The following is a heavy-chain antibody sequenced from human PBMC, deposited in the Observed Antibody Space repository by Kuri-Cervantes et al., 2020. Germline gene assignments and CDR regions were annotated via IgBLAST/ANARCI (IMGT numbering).Heavy chain of an antibody. CDR3: ARRRVKWLAGDFDY. CDR2: IYPGDSDT. D-gene: IGHD6-19*01. Sequence: GESLKISCKGSGYSFTSYWIGWVRQMPGKGQEWMGIIYPGDSDTRYSPSFQGQVTISANKSISTAYLRWSSLKASDTAMYYCARRRVKWLAGDFDYWGQGTLVTVSS. V-gene: IGHV5-51*01. CDR1: GYSFTSYW. J-gene: IGHJ4*02.